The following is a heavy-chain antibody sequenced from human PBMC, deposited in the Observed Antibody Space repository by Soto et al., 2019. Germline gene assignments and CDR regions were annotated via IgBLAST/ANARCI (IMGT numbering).Heavy chain of an antibody. D-gene: IGHD3-16*01. J-gene: IGHJ4*02. V-gene: IGHV3-53*01. CDR3: VRGGSPRSY. Sequence: GGSLRLSCAASGFTVSGMFMNWVRQAPGKGLEWVSVIYPAGPTYYADSVKGRFTISRDNSKNTLFLQLNNLRAEDTAVYYCVRGGSPRSYWGRGSLVTVSS. CDR2: IYPAGPT. CDR1: GFTVSGMF.